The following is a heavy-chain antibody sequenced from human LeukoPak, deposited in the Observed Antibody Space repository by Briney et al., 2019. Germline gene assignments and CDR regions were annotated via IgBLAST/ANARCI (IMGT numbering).Heavy chain of an antibody. V-gene: IGHV1-18*04. CDR3: VTGRDFDY. Sequence: GASVKVSCKTSGYFFTSYGITWVRQAPGQGLEWMGWISTYKGHTDYAQSLQGRVIMTTDTSTSTAYVELRSLTSDDTAMYYCVTGRDFDYWGQGTLVTVSS. D-gene: IGHD1-26*01. CDR2: ISTYKGHT. CDR1: GYFFTSYG. J-gene: IGHJ4*02.